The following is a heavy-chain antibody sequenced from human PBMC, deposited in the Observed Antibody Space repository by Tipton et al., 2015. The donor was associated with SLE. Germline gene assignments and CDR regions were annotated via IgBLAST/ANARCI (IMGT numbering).Heavy chain of an antibody. CDR2: INHSGST. CDR1: GGSFSGYY. CDR3: SGDSLGVDH. Sequence: TLSLTCAVYGGSFSGYYWNWIRQPPGKGLEWIGEINHSGSTNYNPSLKSRVTISLDTSKNQFSLRLSSATAADTAVYYCSGDSLGVDHWGQGTLVTVSS. V-gene: IGHV4-34*03. D-gene: IGHD3-10*01. J-gene: IGHJ5*02.